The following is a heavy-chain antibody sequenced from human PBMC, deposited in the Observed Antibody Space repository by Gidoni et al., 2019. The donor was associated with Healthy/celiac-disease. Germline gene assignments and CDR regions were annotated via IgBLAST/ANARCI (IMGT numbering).Heavy chain of an antibody. J-gene: IGHJ3*02. CDR1: GFTFRSYA. V-gene: IGHV3-23*01. D-gene: IGHD2-15*01. CDR3: AKDVVVAATNHAFDI. Sequence: EVQLLESGGGLVQPGGSLSLSCAASGFTFRSYAMSWVRPAPGKGLGWVSAISGSGGSTYYADSVKGRFTISRDNSKNTLYLKMNSLRAEDTAVYYCAKDVVVAATNHAFDIWGQGTMVTVSS. CDR2: ISGSGGST.